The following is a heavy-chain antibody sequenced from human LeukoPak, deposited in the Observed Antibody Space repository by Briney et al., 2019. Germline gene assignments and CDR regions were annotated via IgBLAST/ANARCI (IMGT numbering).Heavy chain of an antibody. CDR1: GGSISSSSYY. CDR2: IYYSGST. J-gene: IGHJ6*03. Sequence: SETLSLTCTVSGGSISSSSYYWGWIRQPPGKGLEWIGSIYYSGSTYYSPSLKSRVTISVDTSKNQFSLKLSSVTAADTAVYYCARDSRSFAPASYYYYMDVWGKGTTVTISS. D-gene: IGHD3-10*01. CDR3: ARDSRSFAPASYYYYMDV. V-gene: IGHV4-39*07.